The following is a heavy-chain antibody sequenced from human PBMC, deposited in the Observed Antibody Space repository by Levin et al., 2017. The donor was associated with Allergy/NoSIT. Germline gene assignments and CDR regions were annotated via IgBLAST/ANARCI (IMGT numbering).Heavy chain of an antibody. V-gene: IGHV3-53*01. Sequence: PGGSLRLSCAASGFTVSSNYMSWVRQAPGKGLEWVSVIYSGGSTYYADSVKGRFTISRDNSKNTLYLQMNSLRAEDTAVYYCARESHPYYDFWSGYSRGAGYMDVWGKGTTVTVSS. CDR1: GFTVSSNY. J-gene: IGHJ6*03. CDR3: ARESHPYYDFWSGYSRGAGYMDV. CDR2: IYSGGST. D-gene: IGHD3-3*01.